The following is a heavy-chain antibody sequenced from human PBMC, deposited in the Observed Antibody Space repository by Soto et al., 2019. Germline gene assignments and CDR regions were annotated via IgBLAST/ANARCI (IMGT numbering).Heavy chain of an antibody. D-gene: IGHD2-15*01. CDR3: ARPRDATGYFDY. J-gene: IGHJ4*02. Sequence: QLQLQESGPGLVKPSETLPLTCTVSGGTISNSNHYWAWIRQPPGKGLEWIGSVYYSGSIYYNPSLKSRLTISVDTFTNQFSLRLNSVTAADTAVYYCARPRDATGYFDYWGQGTLVTVSS. V-gene: IGHV4-39*01. CDR2: VYYSGSI. CDR1: GGTISNSNHY.